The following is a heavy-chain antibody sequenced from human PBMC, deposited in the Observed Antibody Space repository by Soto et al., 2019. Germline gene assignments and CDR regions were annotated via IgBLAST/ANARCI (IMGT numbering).Heavy chain of an antibody. Sequence: PLETLSLTCTVSVGSVNSSGYHWAWIRRTPGKGLEGIRTVSYTGSSYYRPSFQSRATVSLETSKNQFSPKLSSVTAADTGVYYCARHLAFGTVATSVGWFPPWGQGTPVTVS. CDR3: ARHLAFGTVATSVGWFPP. CDR1: VGSVNSSGYH. V-gene: IGHV4-39*01. D-gene: IGHD5-12*01. CDR2: VSYTGSS. J-gene: IGHJ5*02.